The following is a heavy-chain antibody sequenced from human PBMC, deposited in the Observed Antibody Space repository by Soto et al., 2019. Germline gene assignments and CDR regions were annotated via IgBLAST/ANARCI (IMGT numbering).Heavy chain of an antibody. CDR3: ARWFDSGGGGWLDP. CDR2: VYAGNVNT. J-gene: IGHJ5*02. Sequence: ASVKVSCKTSGYTFTAYTMHWVRQAPGQRLEWMGWVYAGNVNTKYSQNFQGRVSFTWVTSASTAYMELNSLRSEDTAVYYCARWFDSGGGGWLDPWGPGTLVTVSS. V-gene: IGHV1-3*01. CDR1: GYTFTAYT. D-gene: IGHD6-19*01.